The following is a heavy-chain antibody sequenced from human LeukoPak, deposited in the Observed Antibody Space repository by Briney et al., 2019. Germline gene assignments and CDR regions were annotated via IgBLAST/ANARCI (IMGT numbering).Heavy chain of an antibody. CDR3: ARGVEPLAANTLAY. CDR1: GFTVITND. D-gene: IGHD1-14*01. CDR2: LYSDGNT. J-gene: IGHJ4*02. V-gene: IGHV3-53*01. Sequence: QTGGSLRLSCAASGFTVITNDMTWVRQAPGKGLEWVSVLYSDGNTKYADSVQGRFTSSRDNSKNTLYLEMNSLSPDDTAVYYCARGVEPLAANTLAYWGQGTLVTVSS.